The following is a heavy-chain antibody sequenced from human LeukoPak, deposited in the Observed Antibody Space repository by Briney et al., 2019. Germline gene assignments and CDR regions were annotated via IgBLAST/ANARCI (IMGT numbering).Heavy chain of an antibody. V-gene: IGHV1-69*05. CDR3: ASLRYCSSTSCWLGAFDI. CDR2: IIPIFGTA. J-gene: IGHJ3*02. D-gene: IGHD2-2*01. Sequence: SVKVSCKASGYSFTSHALNWLRQAPGQGLEWMGGIIPIFGTANYAQKFQGRVTITTDESTSTAYMELSSLRSEDTAVYYCASLRYCSSTSCWLGAFDIWGQGTMVTVSS. CDR1: GYSFTSHA.